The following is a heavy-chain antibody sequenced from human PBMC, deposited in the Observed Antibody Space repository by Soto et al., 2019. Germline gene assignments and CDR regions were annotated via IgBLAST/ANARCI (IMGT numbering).Heavy chain of an antibody. CDR2: IYYSGRT. J-gene: IGHJ5*02. CDR3: ARGSFSSSSSWFDP. V-gene: IGHV4-31*03. CDR1: GGSISSGGYY. D-gene: IGHD6-6*01. Sequence: TLSLTCTVSGGSISSGGYYWSWIRQHPGKGLEWIGYIYYSGRTYYNPSLHSRVSIAVDTTGNQFSLKLTSVTAADTSVYYCARGSFSSSSSWFDPWGRGTLVTVSS.